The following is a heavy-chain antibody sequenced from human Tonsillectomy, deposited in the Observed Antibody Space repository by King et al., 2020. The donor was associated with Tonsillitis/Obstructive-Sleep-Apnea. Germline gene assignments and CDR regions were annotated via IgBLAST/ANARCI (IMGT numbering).Heavy chain of an antibody. CDR1: GYSFTSYW. CDR3: ARLGERRITIFGVVILDAFDI. CDR2: IYPGDSDT. Sequence: QLVQSGAEVKKPGESLKISCKGSGYSFTSYWIGWVRQMPGKGLEWMGIIYPGDSDTRYSPSFQGQVTISADKSISTAYLQWSSLKASDTAMYYCARLGERRITIFGVVILDAFDIWGQGTMVTVSS. J-gene: IGHJ3*02. V-gene: IGHV5-51*01. D-gene: IGHD3-3*01.